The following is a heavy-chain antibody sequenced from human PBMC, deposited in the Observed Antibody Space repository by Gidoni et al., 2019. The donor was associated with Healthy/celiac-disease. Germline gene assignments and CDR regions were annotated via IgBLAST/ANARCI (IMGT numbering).Heavy chain of an antibody. V-gene: IGHV4-34*01. J-gene: IGHJ4*02. D-gene: IGHD3-9*01. CDR2: INHSGRP. CDR1: GGSFSCYY. CDR3: ERIPGYYRYFDY. Sequence: VQLQQWGAGLLKPSETLSLTCAVYGGSFSCYYWSWIRQTPGKWLEWIWEINHSGRPNYNPSLKSRVTISVDTSKNQCSLKLSSVTAADTAVYYCERIPGYYRYFDYWGQGTLVTVSS.